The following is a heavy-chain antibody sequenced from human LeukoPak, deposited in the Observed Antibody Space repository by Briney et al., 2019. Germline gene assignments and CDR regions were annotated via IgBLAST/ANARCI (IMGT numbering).Heavy chain of an antibody. Sequence: GGSLRLSCAASGFTFDDYAMHWLRQAPGKGLEWVSLISGDGGSTYYADSVKGRFTISRDNSKNSLYLQMNSLRTEDTALYYCAKDTGSSGRHDYFDYWGQGTLVTVSS. CDR2: ISGDGGST. D-gene: IGHD2-15*01. CDR3: AKDTGSSGRHDYFDY. J-gene: IGHJ4*02. V-gene: IGHV3-43*02. CDR1: GFTFDDYA.